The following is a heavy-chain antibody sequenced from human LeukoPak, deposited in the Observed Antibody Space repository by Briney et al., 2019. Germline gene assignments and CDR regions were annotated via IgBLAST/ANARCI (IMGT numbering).Heavy chain of an antibody. J-gene: IGHJ6*03. V-gene: IGHV1-46*01. CDR1: GYTFTSYY. CDR2: INPSGGST. D-gene: IGHD2-2*01. CDR3: ARVVPAAIRSYYYYYMDV. Sequence: ASVKVSCKASGYTFTSYYMHWVRQAPGEGLEWMGIINPSGGSTSYAQKFQGRVTMTRDMSTSTVYMELSSLRSEDTAVYYCARVVPAAIRSYYYYYMDVWGKGTTVTVSS.